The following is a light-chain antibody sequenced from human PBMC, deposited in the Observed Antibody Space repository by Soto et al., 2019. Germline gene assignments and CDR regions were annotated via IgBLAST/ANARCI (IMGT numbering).Light chain of an antibody. CDR3: SSYTSSSVR. CDR1: SSDVGGYNY. Sequence: QSALTQPASVSGSPGQSITISCTGTSSDVGGYNYVSWYQQHPGKAPKLMIYDVSNRPSGVSNRFSGSKSGNTASLTISGLQAEDEADYYCSSYTSSSVRFGTGTKLTVL. J-gene: IGLJ1*01. CDR2: DVS. V-gene: IGLV2-14*01.